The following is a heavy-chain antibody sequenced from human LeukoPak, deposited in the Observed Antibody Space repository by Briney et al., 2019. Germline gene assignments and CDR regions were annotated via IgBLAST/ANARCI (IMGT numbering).Heavy chain of an antibody. V-gene: IGHV4-39*07. Sequence: PSETLSLTCTVSGGSISSSSYYWGWIRQPPGKGLEWIGSIYYSGSTYYNPSLKSRVTISVDTSKNQFSLKLSSVTAADTAVYYCARDSIVVVPAAFYSYYYYMDVWGKGTTVTVSS. CDR3: ARDSIVVVPAAFYSYYYYMDV. J-gene: IGHJ6*03. CDR1: GGSISSSSYY. CDR2: IYYSGST. D-gene: IGHD2-2*01.